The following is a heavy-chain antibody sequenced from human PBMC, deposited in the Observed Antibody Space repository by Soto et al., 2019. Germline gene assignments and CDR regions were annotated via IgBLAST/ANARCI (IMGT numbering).Heavy chain of an antibody. V-gene: IGHV1-2*02. J-gene: IGHJ4*02. CDR3: ARGAQGFFPVSGIYFYFDH. Sequence: RASVKVSCKTSGYIFTDHLIHWVRQSPGQGLQWVGWVHPDSGGTNVAQAFQDRVTMTADTSITTAYMDLARLRPDDTAIFYCARGAQGFFPVSGIYFYFDHWGQGTPVTAS. D-gene: IGHD3-22*01. CDR1: GYIFTDHL. CDR2: VHPDSGGT.